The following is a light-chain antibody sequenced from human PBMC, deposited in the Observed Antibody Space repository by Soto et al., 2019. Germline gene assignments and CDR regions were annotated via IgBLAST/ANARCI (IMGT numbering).Light chain of an antibody. Sequence: IKMNQSPSSVSASVGDRVTITCRASQGISSWLAWYQQKPGKAPKLLIYDASSLESGVPSRFSGSGSGTEFTLTISSLQPDDFATYYCQQYNSYSWTFGQGTKVDIK. J-gene: IGKJ1*01. V-gene: IGKV1-5*01. CDR2: DAS. CDR3: QQYNSYSWT. CDR1: QGISSW.